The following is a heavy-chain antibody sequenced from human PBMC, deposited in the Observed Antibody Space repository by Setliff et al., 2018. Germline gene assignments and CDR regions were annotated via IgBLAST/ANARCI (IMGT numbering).Heavy chain of an antibody. D-gene: IGHD1-26*01. Sequence: GGSLRLSCADSGFTFSRYWMHWVRQAPGKGLVWVSRLNEDGSITSYADSMKGRFTISRDNAKNSLYLQMNSLRADDTAVYYCARDSHQWDPLYFDSWGQGTLVTVSS. CDR2: LNEDGSIT. V-gene: IGHV3-74*03. CDR3: ARDSHQWDPLYFDS. J-gene: IGHJ4*02. CDR1: GFTFSRYW.